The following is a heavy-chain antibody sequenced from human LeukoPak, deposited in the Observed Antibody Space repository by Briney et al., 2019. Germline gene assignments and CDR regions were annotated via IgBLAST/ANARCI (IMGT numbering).Heavy chain of an antibody. J-gene: IGHJ5*02. Sequence: GSLRLSCAASGFTFSSYSMNWVRQAPGKGLEWVSSISSSSSYIYYADSVKVRFTISRDNAKNSLYLQMNSLRAEDTAVYYCARVWGTPSRFDPWGQGTLVTVSS. CDR2: ISSSSSYI. CDR1: GFTFSSYS. V-gene: IGHV3-21*01. CDR3: ARVWGTPSRFDP. D-gene: IGHD3-16*01.